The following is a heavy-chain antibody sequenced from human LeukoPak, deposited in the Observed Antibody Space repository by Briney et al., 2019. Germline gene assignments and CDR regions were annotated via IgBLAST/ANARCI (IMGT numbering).Heavy chain of an antibody. Sequence: GSLRLSCAASGFTFSSYEMNWVRQAPGKGLEGVSYISSSGSTIYYADSVKGRFTISRDNAKNSLYLQMNSLRAEDTAVYYCASDVDTALDYWGQGTLVTVSS. J-gene: IGHJ4*02. CDR3: ASDVDTALDY. D-gene: IGHD5-18*01. CDR2: ISSSGSTI. CDR1: GFTFSSYE. V-gene: IGHV3-48*03.